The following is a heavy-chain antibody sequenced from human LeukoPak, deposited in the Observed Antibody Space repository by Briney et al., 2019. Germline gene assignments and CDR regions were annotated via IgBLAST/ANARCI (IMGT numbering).Heavy chain of an antibody. CDR2: INPNSGGT. D-gene: IGHD3-10*01. CDR1: GYTFTGYY. Sequence: GASVKVSCKASGYTFTGYYMHWVRQAPGQGLEWMGWINPNSGGTNYAQKFQGRVTMTRDTSISTAYMELSRLRSDDTAVYYCARVAHITMVRGPLGYWGQGTLVTVSS. J-gene: IGHJ4*02. V-gene: IGHV1-2*02. CDR3: ARVAHITMVRGPLGY.